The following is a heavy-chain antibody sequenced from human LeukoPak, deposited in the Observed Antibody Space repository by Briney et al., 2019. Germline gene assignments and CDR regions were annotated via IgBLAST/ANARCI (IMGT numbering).Heavy chain of an antibody. CDR1: GSTFSDYH. J-gene: IGHJ4*02. Sequence: ASVKVSCKASGSTFSDYHINWVRQASGQGPEWMGWINPKSGDASYNQAFQGRVTMTRDTSISTAYMELNRLRSDDTAMYYCARRGSFSNDNRLDYWGQGTLVTVSS. V-gene: IGHV1-2*02. CDR2: INPKSGDA. CDR3: ARRGSFSNDNRLDY. D-gene: IGHD3-22*01.